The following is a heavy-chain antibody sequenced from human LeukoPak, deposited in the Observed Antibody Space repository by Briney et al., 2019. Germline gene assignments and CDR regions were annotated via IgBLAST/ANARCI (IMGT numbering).Heavy chain of an antibody. D-gene: IGHD5-12*01. J-gene: IGHJ4*02. Sequence: SETLSLTCAVYGGSFSGYYWSWIRQPPGKGLEWIGEINHSGSTNYNPSLKSRVTISVDTSKNQFSLKLSSVTAADTAVYYCARRNNSGYDFDYWGQGTLVTVSS. CDR1: GGSFSGYY. CDR2: INHSGST. CDR3: ARRNNSGYDFDY. V-gene: IGHV4-34*01.